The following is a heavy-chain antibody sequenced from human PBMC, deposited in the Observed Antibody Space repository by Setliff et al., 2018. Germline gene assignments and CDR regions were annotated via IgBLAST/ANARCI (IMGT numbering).Heavy chain of an antibody. CDR3: VNALMVTTWGRAY. Sequence: GGSLRLSCSASGFTFSSYAMTWVRQAPGKGLEWVSSISGSGRTTYYAASVLGRLTISRDNSRNTLFLQMNSLRADDTAVYFCVNALMVTTWGRAYWGQGTLVTVSS. J-gene: IGHJ4*02. V-gene: IGHV3-23*01. CDR1: GFTFSSYA. CDR2: ISGSGRTT. D-gene: IGHD4-17*01.